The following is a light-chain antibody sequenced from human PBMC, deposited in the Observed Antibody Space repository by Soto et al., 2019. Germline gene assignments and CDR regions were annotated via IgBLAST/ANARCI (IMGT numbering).Light chain of an antibody. V-gene: IGLV1-44*01. J-gene: IGLJ3*02. CDR1: SSNIGSNT. CDR3: AAWDDSLNGPV. Sequence: QSVLTQPPSVSGTPEQRVTISCSGSSSNIGSNTVSWYQQLPGTAPKLLIYSNDQRPSGVPDRFSDSKSGTSDSLVISGLQSEDEADYYCAAWDDSLNGPVFGGGTKLTVL. CDR2: SND.